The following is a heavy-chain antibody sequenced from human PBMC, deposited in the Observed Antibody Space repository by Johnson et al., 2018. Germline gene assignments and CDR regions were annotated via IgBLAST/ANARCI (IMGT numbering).Heavy chain of an antibody. Sequence: QVQLQQWGAGLLKPSETLSLTCAVYGGSFSGYYWSWIRQPPGKGLEWIGEINHSGSTNYNPSLKSRVTISVDTYKNQFSLKLRYVTAADTAVYYCARGPSTTRYYYYYYMDVWGKGTTVTVAS. J-gene: IGHJ6*03. CDR1: GGSFSGYY. V-gene: IGHV4-34*01. CDR3: ARGPSTTRYYYYYYMDV. CDR2: INHSGST. D-gene: IGHD5/OR15-5a*01.